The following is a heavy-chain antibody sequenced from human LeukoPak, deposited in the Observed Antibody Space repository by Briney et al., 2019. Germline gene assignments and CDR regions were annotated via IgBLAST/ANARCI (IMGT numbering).Heavy chain of an antibody. CDR1: GGTFSSYA. V-gene: IGHV1-69*04. CDR3: ARGQYYDSSGYPQDY. CDR2: IIPILGIA. J-gene: IGHJ4*02. Sequence: ASVKVSCKASGGTFSSYAISWVRQAPGQGLEWMGRIIPILGIANYAQKFQGRVTITADKSTSTAYMELSSLRSEDTAAYYCARGQYYDSSGYPQDYWGQGTLVTVSS. D-gene: IGHD3-22*01.